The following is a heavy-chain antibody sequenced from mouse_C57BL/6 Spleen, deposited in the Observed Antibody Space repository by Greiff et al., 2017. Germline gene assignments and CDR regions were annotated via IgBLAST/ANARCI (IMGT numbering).Heavy chain of an antibody. CDR3: ARGGSSLWYFDV. J-gene: IGHJ1*03. CDR1: GYTFTSYW. CDR2: IYPGSGST. V-gene: IGHV1-55*01. Sequence: VQLQQPGAELVKPGASVKMSCKASGYTFTSYWITWVKQRPGQGLEWIGDIYPGSGSTNYNEKFKSKATLTVGTSSSTAYMQLSSLTSEDSAVYYCARGGSSLWYFDVWGTGTTVTVSS. D-gene: IGHD1-1*01.